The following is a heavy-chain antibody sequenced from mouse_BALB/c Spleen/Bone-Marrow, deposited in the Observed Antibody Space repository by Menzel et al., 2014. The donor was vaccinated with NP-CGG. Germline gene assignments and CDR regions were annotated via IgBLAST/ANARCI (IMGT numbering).Heavy chain of an antibody. CDR1: GYSFTSYS. V-gene: IGHV1-61*01. CDR2: IHLSDSES. Sequence: VKLQESGAELVRPGASVKLSCKASGYSFTSYSMNWVKQRPGQGLEWIGMIHLSDSESRLNQKFKDRATLTVDKSSSTAYMQLSSPTSEDSAVYYCTRYDLTTRAFAYWGQGTLVTVSA. D-gene: IGHD3-3*01. CDR3: TRYDLTTRAFAY. J-gene: IGHJ3*01.